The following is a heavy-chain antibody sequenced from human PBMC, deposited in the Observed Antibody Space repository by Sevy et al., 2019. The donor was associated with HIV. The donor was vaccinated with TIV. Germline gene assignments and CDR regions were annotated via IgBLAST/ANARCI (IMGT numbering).Heavy chain of an antibody. CDR3: ARGVRDFWSGYPDY. CDR1: GFTFSSYS. D-gene: IGHD3-3*01. V-gene: IGHV3-21*01. Sequence: GGSLRLSCAASGFTFSSYSMNWVRQAPGKGLEWVSSISSSSSYIYYADSVKGRFTISRDNAKNSLYLQMNSLRAEDTAVYYCARGVRDFWSGYPDYWGQGTRVTVSS. CDR2: ISSSSSYI. J-gene: IGHJ4*02.